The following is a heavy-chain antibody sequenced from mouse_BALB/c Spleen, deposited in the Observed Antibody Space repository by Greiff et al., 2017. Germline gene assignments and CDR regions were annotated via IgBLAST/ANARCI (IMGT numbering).Heavy chain of an antibody. CDR3: ARLGNYMDYFDY. Sequence: EVMLVESGGGLVKPGGSLKLSCAASGFTFSSYAMSWVRQTPEKRLEWVATISSGGSYTYYPDSVKGRFTISRDNAKNTLYLQMSSLRSEDTAMYYCARLGNYMDYFDYWGQGTTLTVSS. D-gene: IGHD2-1*01. CDR2: ISSGGSYT. CDR1: GFTFSSYA. V-gene: IGHV5-9-1*01. J-gene: IGHJ2*01.